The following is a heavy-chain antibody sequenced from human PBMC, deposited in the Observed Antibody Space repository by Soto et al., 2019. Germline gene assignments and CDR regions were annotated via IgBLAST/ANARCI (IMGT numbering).Heavy chain of an antibody. CDR2: ISYDGSNK. CDR3: ARDQGTAMVTWYYYYGMDV. D-gene: IGHD5-18*01. Sequence: GGSLRLSCAASGFTFSGYAMHWVRQAPGKGLEWVAVISYDGSNKYYADSVKGRFTISRDNSKNTLYLQMNSLRAEDTAVYYCARDQGTAMVTWYYYYGMDVWGQGTSVTVSS. CDR1: GFTFSGYA. V-gene: IGHV3-30-3*01. J-gene: IGHJ6*02.